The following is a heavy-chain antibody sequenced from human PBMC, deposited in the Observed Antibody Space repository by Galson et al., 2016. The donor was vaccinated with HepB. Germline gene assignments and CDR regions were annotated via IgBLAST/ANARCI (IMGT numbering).Heavy chain of an antibody. J-gene: IGHJ4*02. V-gene: IGHV4-4*07. CDR1: GASVTTYY. CDR3: AREASGRGDYGVDH. CDR2: LYPPESA. Sequence: SETLSLTCTVSGASVTTYYWNWIRQSAGKPLAWLGRLYPPESANYNPSFKSRVTMSIDTSKKEFYLKLTSVTAADTAVYYCAREASGRGDYGVDHWGQGTLVTVSS. D-gene: IGHD4-17*01.